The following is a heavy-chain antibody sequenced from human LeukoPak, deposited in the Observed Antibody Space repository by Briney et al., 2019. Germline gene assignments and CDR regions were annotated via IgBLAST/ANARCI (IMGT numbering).Heavy chain of an antibody. J-gene: IGHJ4*02. CDR1: GFTVSSNY. Sequence: GSLRLSCAASGFTVSSNYMSWVRQAPGKGLEWVSAISGSGGSTYYADSVKGRFTISRDNSKNTLYLQMNSLRAEDTAVYYCAKDPHYYDSSGYYSRYWGQGTLVTVSS. V-gene: IGHV3-23*01. D-gene: IGHD3-22*01. CDR2: ISGSGGST. CDR3: AKDPHYYDSSGYYSRY.